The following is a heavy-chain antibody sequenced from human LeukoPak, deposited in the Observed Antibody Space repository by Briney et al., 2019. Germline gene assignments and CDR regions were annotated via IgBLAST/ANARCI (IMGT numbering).Heavy chain of an antibody. CDR3: ARNGRDWYGYMDV. V-gene: IGHV1-18*01. CDR1: GYTFTSYG. D-gene: IGHD3/OR15-3a*01. CDR2: ISTYNGYA. Sequence: GASVKVSCKASGYTFTSYGISWVRQAPGQGLERMGWISTYNGYANYAQKLQGRVTMTTETSTSTAYMELRSLRSDDTAVYYCARNGRDWYGYMDVWGKGATVTVSS. J-gene: IGHJ6*04.